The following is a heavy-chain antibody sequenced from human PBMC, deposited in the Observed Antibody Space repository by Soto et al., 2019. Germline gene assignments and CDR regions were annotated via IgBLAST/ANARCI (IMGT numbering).Heavy chain of an antibody. Sequence: GXSLRLPWKASGFSFVDYAMIWFRQAPGKGLEWVGFIRSKAYGGTTEYAASVKGRFTISRDDSKSIAYLQMNSLKTEDTAVYYCTRDWREGITIFGVVSPLYYYYGMDVWGQGTTVTVSS. J-gene: IGHJ6*02. D-gene: IGHD3-3*01. CDR1: GFSFVDYA. V-gene: IGHV3-49*03. CDR2: IRSKAYGGTT. CDR3: TRDWREGITIFGVVSPLYYYYGMDV.